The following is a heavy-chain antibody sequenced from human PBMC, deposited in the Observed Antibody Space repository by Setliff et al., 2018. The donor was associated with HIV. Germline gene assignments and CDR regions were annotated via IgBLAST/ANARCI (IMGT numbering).Heavy chain of an antibody. D-gene: IGHD3-22*01. V-gene: IGHV1-3*01. CDR1: GYTFSTNA. Sequence: ASVKVSCKASGYTFSTNAIHWVRQAPGQRLEWMGYINAGDDNTRYSQKFQGRVTMTTDTSTSTAYMELRSLRSDDTAVYYCAREIGDYYDSSGYYPPTDYYYGMDVWGQGTTVTVSS. J-gene: IGHJ6*02. CDR3: AREIGDYYDSSGYYPPTDYYYGMDV. CDR2: INAGDDNT.